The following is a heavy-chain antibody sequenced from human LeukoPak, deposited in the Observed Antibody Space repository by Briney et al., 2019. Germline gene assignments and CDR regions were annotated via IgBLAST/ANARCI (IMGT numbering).Heavy chain of an antibody. D-gene: IGHD3-22*01. CDR2: IYYSGST. V-gene: IGHV4-31*03. J-gene: IGHJ4*02. CDR3: ARAGYYYDSSGYNPFDY. CDR1: GGSISSGGYY. Sequence: PSQTLSLTCTVSGGSISSGGYYWSWIRQHPGKGLEWIGYIYYSGSTYYNPSLKSRVTISVDTSKNQFSLKQSSVTAADTAVYYCARAGYYYDSSGYNPFDYWGQGTLVTVSS.